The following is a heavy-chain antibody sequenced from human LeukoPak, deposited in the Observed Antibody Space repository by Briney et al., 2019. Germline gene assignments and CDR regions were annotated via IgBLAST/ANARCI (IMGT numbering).Heavy chain of an antibody. J-gene: IGHJ1*01. Sequence: GGSLRLSCAASGFTFSTYWMHWVRQATGKGLVWFSRIKSDGSTNYADSVKGRFTISRDNAKNTVSLQMNSLRPEDTGVYYCARAPSEIGGYYPEYFRHWGQGTLVTVSS. CDR1: GFTFSTYW. CDR2: IKSDGST. D-gene: IGHD3-22*01. V-gene: IGHV3-74*01. CDR3: ARAPSEIGGYYPEYFRH.